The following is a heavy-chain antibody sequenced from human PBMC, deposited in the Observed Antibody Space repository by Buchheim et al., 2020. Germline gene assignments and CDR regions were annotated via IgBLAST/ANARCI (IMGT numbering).Heavy chain of an antibody. J-gene: IGHJ6*02. CDR2: ISYDGSNK. V-gene: IGHV3-30-3*01. CDR1: GFTFSSYA. D-gene: IGHD3-3*01. Sequence: QVQLVESGGGVVQPGRSLRLSCAASGFTFSSYAMHWVRQAPGKGLEWVAVISYDGSNKYYADSVKGRFTISRDNSKTTLYLQMNSLRAEDTAVYYCARALERITIFGVVMAEKYGMDVWGQGTT. CDR3: ARALERITIFGVVMAEKYGMDV.